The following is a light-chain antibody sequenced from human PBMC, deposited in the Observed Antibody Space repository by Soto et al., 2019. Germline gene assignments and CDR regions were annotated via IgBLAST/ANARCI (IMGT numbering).Light chain of an antibody. V-gene: IGLV2-14*01. J-gene: IGLJ3*02. Sequence: QSALTQPASVSGSPGQSITISCTGTSSDVGGYNYVSWYQQHPDKAPKLMIYEVSNRPSGVSNRFSGSKSGNTASLTISGLQAEDEADYYCQTWGTGIRVFGGGTKLTVL. CDR2: EVS. CDR1: SSDVGGYNY. CDR3: QTWGTGIRV.